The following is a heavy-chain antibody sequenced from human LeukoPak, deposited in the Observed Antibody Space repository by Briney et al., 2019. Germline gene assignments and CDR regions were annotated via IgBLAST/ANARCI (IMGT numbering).Heavy chain of an antibody. CDR1: GGSVSSGSYY. CDR2: INHSGST. Sequence: PSETLSLTCTVSGGSVSSGSYYWSWIRQPPGKGLEWIGEINHSGSTNYNPSLKSRVTISVDTSKNQFSLKLSSVTAADTAVYYCARLGCSGGSCYGGGYDYYYYYGMDVWGQGTTVTVSS. CDR3: ARLGCSGGSCYGGGYDYYYYYGMDV. D-gene: IGHD2-15*01. V-gene: IGHV4-39*07. J-gene: IGHJ6*02.